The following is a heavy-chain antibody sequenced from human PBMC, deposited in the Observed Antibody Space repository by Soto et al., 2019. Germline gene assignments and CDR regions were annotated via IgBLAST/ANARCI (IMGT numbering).Heavy chain of an antibody. V-gene: IGHV4-31*03. CDR2: IYYSGST. Sequence: TLSLTCTVSGGSISSGGYYWSWIRQHPGKGLEWIGYIYYSGSTYYNPSLKSRVTISVDTSKNQFSLKLSSVTAADTAVYYCARDLSGGYDFWSGYTYYGMDVWGQGTTVTVSS. D-gene: IGHD3-3*01. CDR3: ARDLSGGYDFWSGYTYYGMDV. J-gene: IGHJ6*02. CDR1: GGSISSGGYY.